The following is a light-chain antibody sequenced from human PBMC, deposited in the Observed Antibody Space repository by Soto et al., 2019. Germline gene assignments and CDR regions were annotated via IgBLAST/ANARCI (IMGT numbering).Light chain of an antibody. V-gene: IGLV2-14*01. J-gene: IGLJ2*01. CDR3: SSYTSSSTRPLV. Sequence: QSALTQPASVSGSAGQSITISCTGTSSDVGGYNYVSWYQQHPGKAPKLMIYDVSNRPSGVSNRFSGSKSGNTASLTISGLQAEDEADYYCSSYTSSSTRPLVFGGGTKLTVL. CDR2: DVS. CDR1: SSDVGGYNY.